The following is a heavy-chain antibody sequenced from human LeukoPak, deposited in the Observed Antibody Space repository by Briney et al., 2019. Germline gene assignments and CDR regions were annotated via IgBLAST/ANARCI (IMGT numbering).Heavy chain of an antibody. D-gene: IGHD3-10*01. CDR2: INTNNGRT. V-gene: IGHV1-46*01. CDR1: GYTFTTYY. J-gene: IGHJ4*02. Sequence: GASLRVSCKTSGYTFTTYYIHWLRQAPGQGLEWLGMINTNNGRTHQPQNLRDSVPMPRDMSTSTVYMELSSLTSDDTAIYYCVREKAGGYFDFWGQGTLVTVSS. CDR3: VREKAGGYFDF.